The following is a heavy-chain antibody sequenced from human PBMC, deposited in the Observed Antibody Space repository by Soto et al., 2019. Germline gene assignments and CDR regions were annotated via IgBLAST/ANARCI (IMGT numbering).Heavy chain of an antibody. D-gene: IGHD2-2*01. CDR3: ARQTCSSTSCYAGNYYYGMDV. CDR1: GYSFTSYW. V-gene: IGHV5-51*01. CDR2: IYPGDSDT. Sequence: GESLKISCKGSGYSFTSYWIGWVRQMPGKGLEWMGIIYPGDSDTRYSPSFQGQVTISADKSISTAYLQWSSLKASDTAMYYCARQTCSSTSCYAGNYYYGMDVWGQGTTVTVSS. J-gene: IGHJ6*02.